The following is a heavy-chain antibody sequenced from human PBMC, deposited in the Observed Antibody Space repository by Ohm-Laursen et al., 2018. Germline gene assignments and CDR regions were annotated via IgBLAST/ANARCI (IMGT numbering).Heavy chain of an antibody. CDR1: GGSISSYY. V-gene: IGHV4-59*01. CDR3: ARGGPTVTAYHSLDY. D-gene: IGHD4-11*01. CDR2: IYYSGST. J-gene: IGHJ4*02. Sequence: GTLSLTCTVSGGSISSYYWSWIRQPPGKGLEWIGYIYYSGSTNYNPSLNSRVTISVDTSENQFSLKLNSVTAADTAVYYCARGGPTVTAYHSLDYWGQGTLVTVSS.